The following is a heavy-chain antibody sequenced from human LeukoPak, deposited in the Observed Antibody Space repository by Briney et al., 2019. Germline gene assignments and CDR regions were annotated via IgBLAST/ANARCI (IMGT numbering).Heavy chain of an antibody. CDR3: ARHGGDGYNEYYFDY. J-gene: IGHJ4*02. Sequence: SETLSLTCSVSGYSIGSGYDWAWIRQAPGKGLEWIGSINYSGRTYYNPSLKSRVTISVDTSKNQFSLKLSSVTAADTAVYYCARHGGDGYNEYYFDYWGQGTLVTVPS. CDR2: INYSGRT. CDR1: GYSIGSGYD. V-gene: IGHV4-38-2*02. D-gene: IGHD5-24*01.